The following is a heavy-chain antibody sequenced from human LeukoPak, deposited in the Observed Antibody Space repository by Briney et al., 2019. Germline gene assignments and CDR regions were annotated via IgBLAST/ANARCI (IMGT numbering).Heavy chain of an antibody. CDR1: GITFSGYW. Sequence: GGSLRLSCTASGITFSGYWMSWVCQPPGKGLEWVANIKQAGSEKYYVDSVNGRFTISRDDAKKSVYLQMNSLRAEDTAVYYCASDGGPFDYWGQGTLVTVSS. J-gene: IGHJ4*02. CDR2: IKQAGSEK. D-gene: IGHD3-16*01. V-gene: IGHV3-7*01. CDR3: ASDGGPFDY.